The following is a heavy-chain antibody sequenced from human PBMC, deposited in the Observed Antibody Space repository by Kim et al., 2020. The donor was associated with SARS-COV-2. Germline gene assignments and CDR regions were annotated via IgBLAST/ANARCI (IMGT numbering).Heavy chain of an antibody. J-gene: IGHJ4*02. Sequence: KTKYSPKFQGRVTITRAKSANTADMDLRSLTFEDTAIYYCARDMNPTVYDYWGQGTLVTVSS. CDR2: KT. CDR3: ARDMNPTVYDY. D-gene: IGHD4-4*01. V-gene: IGHV1-3*01.